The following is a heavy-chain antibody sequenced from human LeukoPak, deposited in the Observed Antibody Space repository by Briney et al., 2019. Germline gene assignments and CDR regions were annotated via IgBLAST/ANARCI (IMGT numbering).Heavy chain of an antibody. D-gene: IGHD1-26*01. CDR2: IYYSGST. J-gene: IGHJ4*02. CDR1: GGSVNSGSYY. V-gene: IGHV4-61*01. Sequence: SETLSLTCTVSGGSVNSGSYYWNWIRQPPGKGLEWIGYIYYSGSTNYNPSLKSRVTISIDTSKNQFSLKLSSVTAADTAVYYCARAAYSGSYHSDYWGQGTLVTVSS. CDR3: ARAAYSGSYHSDY.